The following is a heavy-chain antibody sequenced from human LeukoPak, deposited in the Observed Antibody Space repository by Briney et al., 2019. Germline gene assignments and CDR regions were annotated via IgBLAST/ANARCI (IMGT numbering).Heavy chain of an antibody. J-gene: IGHJ4*02. V-gene: IGHV3-48*01. CDR2: ISRDSDIR. CDR1: GFIFSRDS. D-gene: IGHD6-13*01. Sequence: GGSLRLSCAASGFIFSRDSMNWVRQAPGRGLEWISYISRDSDIRYYADSVRGRFHISRDNARNSLYLQMNSLRAGDTAVYYCARGGPGIAAAGAFDYWGQGTLVTVSS. CDR3: ARGGPGIAAAGAFDY.